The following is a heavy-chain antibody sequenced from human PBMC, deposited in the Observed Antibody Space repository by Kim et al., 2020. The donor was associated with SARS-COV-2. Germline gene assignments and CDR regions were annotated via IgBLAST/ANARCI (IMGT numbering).Heavy chain of an antibody. D-gene: IGHD2-2*01. Sequence: GGSLRLSCAASGFTFSSYGMHWVRQAPGKGLEWVAVISYDGSNKYYADSVKGRFTISRDNSKNTLYLQMNSLRAEDTAVYYCAKVVVPAAISSRYGGFDYWGQGTLVTVSS. CDR3: AKVVVPAAISSRYGGFDY. V-gene: IGHV3-30*18. CDR2: ISYDGSNK. J-gene: IGHJ4*02. CDR1: GFTFSSYG.